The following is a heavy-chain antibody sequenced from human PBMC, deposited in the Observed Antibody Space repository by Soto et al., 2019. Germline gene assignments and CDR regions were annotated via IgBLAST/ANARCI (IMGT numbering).Heavy chain of an antibody. V-gene: IGHV3-21*01. J-gene: IGHJ6*04. CDR1: GFTFSRYR. CDR2: ISSSSSYI. D-gene: IGHD3-9*01. CDR3: AFLPYYDIFTGYDTPLIDNCTLS. Sequence: GGSLRLSCAASGFTFSRYRMNWVRQAPGKGLEWVSSISSSSSYIYYADSVKGRFTISRDNAKNSLYLQMNSLRAEDTAVYYCAFLPYYDIFTGYDTPLIDNCTLSWGDATTVTVSA.